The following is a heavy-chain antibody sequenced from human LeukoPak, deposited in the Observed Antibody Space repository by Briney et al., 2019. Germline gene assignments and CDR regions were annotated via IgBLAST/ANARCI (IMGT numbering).Heavy chain of an antibody. CDR1: GYTFTHNY. CDR3: AVATVTTYVLYHDY. D-gene: IGHD4-17*01. J-gene: IGHJ4*02. Sequence: ASVKVSCKASGYTFTHNYMHWVRQAPGQGLEWMGWIKPNSGGTKYAQKFQGRVTMTRDTSINTAYMELSSLRSDDTAVYYCAVATVTTYVLYHDYWGQGTLVTVSS. V-gene: IGHV1-2*02. CDR2: IKPNSGGT.